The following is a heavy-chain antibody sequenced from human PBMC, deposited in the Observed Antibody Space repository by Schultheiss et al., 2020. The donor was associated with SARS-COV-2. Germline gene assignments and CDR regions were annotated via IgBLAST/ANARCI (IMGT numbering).Heavy chain of an antibody. CDR3: AREDYNNFAMDV. CDR2: TSYDASNK. CDR1: GFTFSGYP. Sequence: GGSLRLSCAASGFTFSGYPMHWVRQAPGKGLEWVAVTSYDASNKYYADFVKGRFTISRDHSKNTLYLQMNSLRAEDTAVYYCAREDYNNFAMDVWGQGTTVTVSS. D-gene: IGHD4-11*01. J-gene: IGHJ6*02. V-gene: IGHV3-30*04.